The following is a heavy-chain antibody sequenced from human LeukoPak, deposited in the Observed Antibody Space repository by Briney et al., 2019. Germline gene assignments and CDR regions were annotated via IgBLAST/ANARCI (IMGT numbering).Heavy chain of an antibody. Sequence: GSLRLSCAASGYTFSSYSMNWVRQAPGKGLEWVSYISSSSSTTYYADSVKGRFTISRDNAKNSLYLQMNSLRAEDTAVYYCARGVETDPSSWFDLYYYYGMDVWGQGTTVTVSS. D-gene: IGHD6-13*01. CDR2: ISSSSSTT. V-gene: IGHV3-48*04. CDR3: ARGVETDPSSWFDLYYYYGMDV. J-gene: IGHJ6*02. CDR1: GYTFSSYS.